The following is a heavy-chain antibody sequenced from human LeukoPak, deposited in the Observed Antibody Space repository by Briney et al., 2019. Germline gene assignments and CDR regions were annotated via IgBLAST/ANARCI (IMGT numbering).Heavy chain of an antibody. CDR1: GFTFSSYG. V-gene: IGHV3-30*18. Sequence: GGSLRLSCAASGFTFSSYGMHWVRQAPGKGLEWVAVISYDGSNKYYADSVKGRFTISRDNSKNTLYLQMNSLRAEDTAVYYCAKDRRAATIGCLDYWGQGTLVTVSS. CDR3: AKDRRAATIGCLDY. D-gene: IGHD5-24*01. CDR2: ISYDGSNK. J-gene: IGHJ4*02.